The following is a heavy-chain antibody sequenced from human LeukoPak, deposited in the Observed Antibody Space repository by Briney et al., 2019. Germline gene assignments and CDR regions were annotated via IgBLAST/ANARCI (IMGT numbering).Heavy chain of an antibody. J-gene: IGHJ3*02. Sequence: GASVKVSCKASGYRFTSYYMHWVRQAPGQGLEWMGIINPSDGSISYAQRFQGRVTLTRDTSTSTVYMELSSLRSEDTAVYYCARGGNYYYDSSGYNDAFDIWGQGTMVTVSS. CDR1: GYRFTSYY. CDR3: ARGGNYYYDSSGYNDAFDI. CDR2: INPSDGSI. D-gene: IGHD3-22*01. V-gene: IGHV1-46*01.